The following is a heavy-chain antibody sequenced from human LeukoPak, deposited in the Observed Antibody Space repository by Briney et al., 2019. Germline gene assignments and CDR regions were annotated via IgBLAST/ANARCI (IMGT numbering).Heavy chain of an antibody. J-gene: IGHJ4*02. CDR1: GGSFSGYY. D-gene: IGHD3-9*01. CDR3: ARGCYDILTGYYYFDY. Sequence: PSETLSLTCAVYGGSFSGYYWSWIRQPPGKGLEWIGEINHSGSTNYNPSLKSRVTISVDTSKNQFSLKLSSVTAADATVYYCARGCYDILTGYYYFDYWGQGTLVTVSS. CDR2: INHSGST. V-gene: IGHV4-34*01.